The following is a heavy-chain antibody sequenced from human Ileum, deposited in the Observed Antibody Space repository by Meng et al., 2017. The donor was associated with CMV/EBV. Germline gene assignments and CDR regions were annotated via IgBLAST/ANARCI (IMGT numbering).Heavy chain of an antibody. D-gene: IGHD2-15*01. Sequence: GGSLRLSCVGSGFTFRNFGMHWIRVRQAPGMGLDWVSSISGWGGTTYYTDSVKGRFTISRDNSRSTLYLQMNSLRTEDTAVYFCAKDRVCNGGSCYPRGSFDIWGRGTLVTVSS. CDR3: AKDRVCNGGSCYPRGSFDI. CDR1: GFTFRNFG. J-gene: IGHJ4*02. CDR2: ISGWGGTT. V-gene: IGHV3-23*01.